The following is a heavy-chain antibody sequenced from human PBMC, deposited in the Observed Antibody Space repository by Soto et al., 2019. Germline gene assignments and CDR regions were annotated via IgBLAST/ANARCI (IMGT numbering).Heavy chain of an antibody. CDR3: ARAVAAGYYFDY. V-gene: IGHV1-18*01. CDR1: GYTFTSYG. D-gene: IGHD6-13*01. J-gene: IGHJ4*02. CDR2: INAYNGNT. Sequence: ASVKVSCKASGYTFTSYGISWVRQAPGQGLEWMGWINAYNGNTNYAQKLQGRVTMTTDTSTSTAYMELRSLRSDDTAVYYCARAVAAGYYFDYWGQGTLVTVSS.